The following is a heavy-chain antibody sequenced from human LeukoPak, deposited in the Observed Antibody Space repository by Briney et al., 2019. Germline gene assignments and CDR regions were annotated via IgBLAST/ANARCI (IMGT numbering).Heavy chain of an antibody. D-gene: IGHD3-3*01. CDR2: INHSGST. J-gene: IGHJ5*02. Sequence: SETLSLTCAAYGGSFSGYYWSWIRQPPGKGLEWIGEINHSGSTNYNPSLKSRVTISVDTSKNQFSLKLSSVTAADTAVYYCARGARFSNWFDHWGQGTLVTVSS. V-gene: IGHV4-34*01. CDR3: ARGARFSNWFDH. CDR1: GGSFSGYY.